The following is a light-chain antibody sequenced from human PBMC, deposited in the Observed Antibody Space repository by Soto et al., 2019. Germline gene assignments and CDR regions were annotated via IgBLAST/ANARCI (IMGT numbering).Light chain of an antibody. CDR2: EVT. CDR3: SSYAGSNNLV. V-gene: IGLV2-8*01. Sequence: QSALTQPPSASGSPGQSVTISCTGTSSDGGNYKYVSWYQQHPGKAPKLMIYEVTKRPSGVPDRFSGSESGNTASLTVSGLQAEDEADYYCSSYAGSNNLVFGGGTQLTVL. J-gene: IGLJ2*01. CDR1: SSDGGNYKY.